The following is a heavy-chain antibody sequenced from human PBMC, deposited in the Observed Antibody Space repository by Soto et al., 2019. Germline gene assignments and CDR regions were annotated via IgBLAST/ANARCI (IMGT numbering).Heavy chain of an antibody. V-gene: IGHV3-33*01. Sequence: GGSLRLSCAASGFTFSSYGMHWVRQAPGKGLEWVAVIWYDGSNKYYADSVKGRFTISRDNSKNTLYLQMNSLRAEDTAVYYCARPSYYYDSSGRPGAEYFQHWGQGTLVTVSS. CDR2: IWYDGSNK. CDR1: GFTFSSYG. J-gene: IGHJ1*01. CDR3: ARPSYYYDSSGRPGAEYFQH. D-gene: IGHD3-22*01.